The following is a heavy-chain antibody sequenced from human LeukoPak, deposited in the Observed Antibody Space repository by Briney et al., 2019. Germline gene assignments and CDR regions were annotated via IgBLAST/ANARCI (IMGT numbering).Heavy chain of an antibody. J-gene: IGHJ4*02. CDR3: ARQTTVDIVAYTDY. Sequence: GESLKISCKASGYRFTDYWIGWVRQMPGKGLEWMGIIYPSDSDTRYSPSFQGQVTISADKSISTAYLQWSSLKASDTAIYYCARQTTVDIVAYTDYWGQGTLVSDPS. V-gene: IGHV5-51*01. CDR1: GYRFTDYW. D-gene: IGHD5-12*01. CDR2: IYPSDSDT.